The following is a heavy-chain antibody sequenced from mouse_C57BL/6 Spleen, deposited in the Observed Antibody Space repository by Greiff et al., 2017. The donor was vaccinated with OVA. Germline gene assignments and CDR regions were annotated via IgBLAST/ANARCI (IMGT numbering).Heavy chain of an antibody. CDR2: ISDGGSYT. Sequence: EVQRVESGGGLVKPGGSLKLSCAASGFTFSSYAMSWVRQTPEKRLEWVATISDGGSYTYYPDNVKGRFTISRDNAKNNLYLQMSHLKSEDTAVYYCARDRDDYDGGAGFAYWGQGTLVTVSA. D-gene: IGHD2-4*01. CDR3: ARDRDDYDGGAGFAY. CDR1: GFTFSSYA. J-gene: IGHJ3*01. V-gene: IGHV5-4*01.